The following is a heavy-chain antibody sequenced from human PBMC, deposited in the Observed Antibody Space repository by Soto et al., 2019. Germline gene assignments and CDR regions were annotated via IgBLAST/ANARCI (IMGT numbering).Heavy chain of an antibody. CDR3: ARDPHEYWTSYWFDP. Sequence: ASVKVSCKASGYNFNIYGINCVRQAPGQGLELMGWISAYDGKTTYAEKFQGRVTMTTDASTSTAYMELRSLRSDDTAVYYCARDPHEYWTSYWFDPWGQGTLVTVS. CDR1: GYNFNIYG. CDR2: ISAYDGKT. J-gene: IGHJ5*02. V-gene: IGHV1-18*01. D-gene: IGHD3-3*01.